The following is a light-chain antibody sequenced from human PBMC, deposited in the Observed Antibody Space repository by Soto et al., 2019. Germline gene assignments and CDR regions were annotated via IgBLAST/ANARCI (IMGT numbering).Light chain of an antibody. CDR2: GAS. Sequence: EIVMTQSPATLSVSPGERATLSCRASQSVSSDLAWYQHKPGQGPRLLIYGASTRVTGIPARFSGSGSGTEFTLTISSLQSEDFPVYYCQQFNREWTFGQGTKVEIK. CDR3: QQFNREWT. V-gene: IGKV3-15*01. CDR1: QSVSSD. J-gene: IGKJ1*01.